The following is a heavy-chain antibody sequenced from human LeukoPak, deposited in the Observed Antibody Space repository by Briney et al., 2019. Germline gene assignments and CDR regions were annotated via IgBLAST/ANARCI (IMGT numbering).Heavy chain of an antibody. D-gene: IGHD5-12*01. CDR3: ARAGGYDLSFDP. J-gene: IGHJ5*02. Sequence: SETLSLTCSVSGVSISSSNSYWGWIRQPPGKGLEWIGSIYYTGNTYYNASLKSRVTISIDTSKNQFSLKLSSVTAADTAVYYCARAGGYDLSFDPWGQGTLVTVSS. V-gene: IGHV4-39*07. CDR1: GVSISSSNSY. CDR2: IYYTGNT.